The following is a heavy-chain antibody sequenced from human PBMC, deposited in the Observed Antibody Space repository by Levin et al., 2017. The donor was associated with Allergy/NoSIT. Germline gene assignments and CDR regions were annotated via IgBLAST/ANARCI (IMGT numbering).Heavy chain of an antibody. V-gene: IGHV1-18*01. D-gene: IGHD3-3*01. Sequence: GESLKISCKASGYTFTSYGISWVRQAPGQGLEWMGWISAYNGNTNYAQKLQGRVTMTTDTSTSTAYMELRSLRSDDTAVYYCARDITIFGVVMDPNWFDPWGQGTLVTVSS. CDR2: ISAYNGNT. J-gene: IGHJ5*02. CDR1: GYTFTSYG. CDR3: ARDITIFGVVMDPNWFDP.